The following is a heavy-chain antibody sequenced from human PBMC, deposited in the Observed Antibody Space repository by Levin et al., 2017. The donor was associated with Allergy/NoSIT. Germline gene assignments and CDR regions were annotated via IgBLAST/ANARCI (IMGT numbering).Heavy chain of an antibody. D-gene: IGHD3-10*01. CDR3: AKDESAMVRGVTFDY. J-gene: IGHJ4*02. CDR2: ISWNSGSI. V-gene: IGHV3-9*01. CDR1: GFTFDDYA. Sequence: GGSLRLSCAASGFTFDDYAMHWVRQAPGKGLEWVSGISWNSGSIGYADSVKGRFTISRDNAKNSLYLQMNSLRAEDTALYYCAKDESAMVRGVTFDYWGQGTLVTVSS.